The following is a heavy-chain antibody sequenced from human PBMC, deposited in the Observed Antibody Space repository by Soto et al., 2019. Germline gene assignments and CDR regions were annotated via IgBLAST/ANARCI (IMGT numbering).Heavy chain of an antibody. CDR1: GGSFSGYF. CDR3: GRVHSSGWYAGY. D-gene: IGHD6-19*01. J-gene: IGHJ4*02. CDR2: VDHTGST. V-gene: IGHV4-34*01. Sequence: PSETLSLTCAVYGGSFSGYFWSWIRQPPGKGLEWIGEVDHTGSTNYNPSLTSRVTISVDRSKNQFSLQLSSVTAADTAVYYSGRVHSSGWYAGYWGRGTLVTVSS.